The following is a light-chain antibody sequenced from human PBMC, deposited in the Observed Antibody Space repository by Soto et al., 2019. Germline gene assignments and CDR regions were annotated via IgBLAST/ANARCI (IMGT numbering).Light chain of an antibody. CDR2: DIS. CDR1: QVIRNY. CDR3: QQYEELPYT. Sequence: DIKMTQSASSLSASVGDRVTITCQASQVIRNYLNWYRQKPGKAPELLIYDISTLEIGVPSRFGGSGAGTDFTLTITGLQPEDIGTYFCQQYEELPYTFGQGNKLEI. J-gene: IGKJ2*01. V-gene: IGKV1-33*01.